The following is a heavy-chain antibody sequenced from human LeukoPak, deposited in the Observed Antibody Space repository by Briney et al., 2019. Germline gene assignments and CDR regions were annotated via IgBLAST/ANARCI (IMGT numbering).Heavy chain of an antibody. CDR2: IYYSGST. D-gene: IGHD3-10*01. CDR3: ARVKTGYYYMDV. Sequence: SETLSLTCTVSSGSISSYYWSWIRQPPGKGLEWIGYIYYSGSTNYNPSLKSRVTISVDTSKNQFSLKLSSVTAADTAVYYCARVKTGYYYMDVWGKGTTVTVSS. V-gene: IGHV4-59*01. CDR1: SGSISSYY. J-gene: IGHJ6*03.